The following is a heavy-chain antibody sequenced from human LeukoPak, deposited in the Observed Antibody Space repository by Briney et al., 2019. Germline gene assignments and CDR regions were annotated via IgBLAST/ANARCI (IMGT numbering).Heavy chain of an antibody. CDR3: AKSPGY. V-gene: IGHV3-21*04. Sequence: GGSLRLSCAASGFTFSSYSMNWVRQAPGKGLEWVSSISTSSSYINYADSVKGRFTISRDNAKKSLYLQMNSLRAEDTAVYYCAKSPGYWGQGTLVTVSS. CDR2: ISTSSSYI. CDR1: GFTFSSYS. J-gene: IGHJ4*02.